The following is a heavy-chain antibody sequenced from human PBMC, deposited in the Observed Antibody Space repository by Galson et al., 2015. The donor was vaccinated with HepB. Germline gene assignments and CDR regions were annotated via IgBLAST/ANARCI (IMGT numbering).Heavy chain of an antibody. D-gene: IGHD2-2*01. J-gene: IGHJ3*02. Sequence: SVKVSCKASGGTFSSYTISWVRQAPGQGLEWMGGIIPIFGTANYAQKFQGRVTITADESTSTAYMELSSLRSEDTAVYYCASTAEGHYCSSTSCNARGAFDIWGQGTMVTVSS. V-gene: IGHV1-69*13. CDR3: ASTAEGHYCSSTSCNARGAFDI. CDR2: IIPIFGTA. CDR1: GGTFSSYT.